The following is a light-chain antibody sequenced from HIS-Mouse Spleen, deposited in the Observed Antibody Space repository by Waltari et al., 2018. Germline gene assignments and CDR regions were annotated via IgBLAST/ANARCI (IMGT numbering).Light chain of an antibody. J-gene: IGLJ3*02. CDR2: DVS. CDR3: CSYAGSYTWV. CDR1: SSDVGGYNY. Sequence: QSALTQPRSVSGSPGQSVTISCTGTSSDVGGYNYVSWYQQHPGKAPKLMIYDVSKRPSGVRDRFYGSKSGNTASLTISGLQAEDEAEYYCCSYAGSYTWVFGGGTKLTVL. V-gene: IGLV2-11*01.